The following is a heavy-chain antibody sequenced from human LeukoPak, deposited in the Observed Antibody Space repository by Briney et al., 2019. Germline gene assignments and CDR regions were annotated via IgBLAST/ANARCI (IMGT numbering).Heavy chain of an antibody. CDR1: GYTLTELS. Sequence: ASVKVSCKVSGYTLTELSMHWVRQAPGQGLEWMGWISAYNGNTNYAQKLQGRVTMTTDTSTSTAYMELRSLRSDDTAVYYCARNGGGVGSFDYWGQGTLVTVSS. CDR2: ISAYNGNT. V-gene: IGHV1-18*01. D-gene: IGHD1-1*01. J-gene: IGHJ4*02. CDR3: ARNGGGVGSFDY.